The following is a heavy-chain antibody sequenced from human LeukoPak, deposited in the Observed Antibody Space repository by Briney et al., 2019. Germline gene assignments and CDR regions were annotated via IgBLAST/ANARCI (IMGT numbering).Heavy chain of an antibody. J-gene: IGHJ4*02. CDR3: VARWVVAAQKIFDY. D-gene: IGHD2-15*01. Sequence: GGSLRLSCAASGFTFSSYSMNWVRQAPGKGLEWVSSISSSSSYIYYADSVKGRFTISRDNAKNSLYLQMNSLSAEDTAVYYCVARWVVAAQKIFDYWGQGTLVTVSS. V-gene: IGHV3-21*01. CDR1: GFTFSSYS. CDR2: ISSSSSYI.